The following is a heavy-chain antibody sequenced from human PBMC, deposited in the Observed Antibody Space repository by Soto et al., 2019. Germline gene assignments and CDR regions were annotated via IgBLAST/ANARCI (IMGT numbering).Heavy chain of an antibody. D-gene: IGHD3-22*01. V-gene: IGHV3-74*01. CDR1: GFTFSSYW. J-gene: IGHJ6*02. Sequence: GGSLRLSCAASGFTFSSYWMHWVRQAPGKGLVWVSRINSDGSSTSYADSVKGRFTISRDNAKNTLYLQMNSLRAEDTAVYYCAGAESSGYPYYYYGLDVWGQGTTVTVSS. CDR3: AGAESSGYPYYYYGLDV. CDR2: INSDGSST.